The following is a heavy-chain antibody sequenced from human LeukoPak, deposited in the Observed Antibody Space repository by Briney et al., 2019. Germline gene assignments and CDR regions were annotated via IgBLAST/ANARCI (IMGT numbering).Heavy chain of an antibody. V-gene: IGHV3-9*01. CDR3: ARDGDSDYDFWSGSGYYFDY. J-gene: IGHJ4*02. Sequence: GGSLRLSCAASGFTFDDYAMHWVRQAPGKGLEWVSGISWNSGSIGYADSVKGRFTISRDNAKNSLYLQMNSLRAEDTAVYYCARDGDSDYDFWSGSGYYFDYWGQGTLVTVSS. D-gene: IGHD3-3*01. CDR1: GFTFDDYA. CDR2: ISWNSGSI.